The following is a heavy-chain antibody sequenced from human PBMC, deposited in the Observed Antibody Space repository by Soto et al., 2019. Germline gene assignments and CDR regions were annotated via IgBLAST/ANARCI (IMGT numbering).Heavy chain of an antibody. CDR3: VKDISGAYSGPNYDA. CDR2: LNWNSVTP. CDR1: GFNFGDYA. V-gene: IGHV3-9*01. Sequence: GGSLRLSCAASGFNFGDYAMHWVRQTPGQGLEWVSGLNWNSVTPGYGDSVKGRFSISRDNGKYAMYLQMTSLRPEDTALYYCVKDISGAYSGPNYDAWGQGTLVTVSS. D-gene: IGHD1-26*01. J-gene: IGHJ4*02.